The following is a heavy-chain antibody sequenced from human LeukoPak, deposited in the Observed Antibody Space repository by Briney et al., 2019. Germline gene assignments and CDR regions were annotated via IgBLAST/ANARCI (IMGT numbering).Heavy chain of an antibody. CDR3: ARTNYYDSSGYPDYYYYYMDV. CDR1: GYTFTSYG. Sequence: ASVKVSCKASGYTFTSYGISWVRQAPGQGLEWMGWISAYNGNTNYAQKLQGRVTMTTDTSTSTAYMEMRSLRSDDTAVYYCARTNYYDSSGYPDYYYYYMDVWGKGTTVTISS. CDR2: ISAYNGNT. J-gene: IGHJ6*03. D-gene: IGHD3-22*01. V-gene: IGHV1-18*01.